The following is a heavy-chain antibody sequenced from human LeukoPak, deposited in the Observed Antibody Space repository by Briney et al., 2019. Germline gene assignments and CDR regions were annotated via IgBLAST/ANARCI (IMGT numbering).Heavy chain of an antibody. D-gene: IGHD3-10*01. CDR2: VYYSGTT. CDR3: ARADSANYYDSGRYFNYFYMDV. J-gene: IGHJ6*03. V-gene: IGHV4-59*11. CDR1: GGSISSHY. Sequence: PSETLSLTCTVSGGSISSHYWSWIRQPPGKGLEFIGYVYYSGTTNFNPSLKSRVTISVDTSKSQFSLKLSSVTAADTAVYFCARADSANYYDSGRYFNYFYMDVWGRGTTVTVSS.